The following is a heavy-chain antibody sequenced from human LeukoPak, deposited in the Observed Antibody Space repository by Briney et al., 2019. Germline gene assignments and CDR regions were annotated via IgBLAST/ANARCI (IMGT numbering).Heavy chain of an antibody. CDR1: GFTFSSYW. CDR2: IKQDRSEK. J-gene: IGHJ3*02. CDR3: ARDRLRFLEWSPDAFDI. V-gene: IGHV3-7*01. Sequence: GGSLRLSCAASGFTFSSYWMSWVRQAPGKGREWVANIKQDRSEKYYVDSVKGRFTISRDNAKNSLYLQMNSLRAEDTAVYYCARDRLRFLEWSPDAFDIWGQGTMVTVSS. D-gene: IGHD3-3*01.